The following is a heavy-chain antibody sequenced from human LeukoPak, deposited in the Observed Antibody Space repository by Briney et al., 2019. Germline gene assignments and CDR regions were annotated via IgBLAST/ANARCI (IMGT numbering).Heavy chain of an antibody. CDR3: ARGRILWFGDPTSEFDY. CDR2: IYYSGST. Sequence: SETLSLTCTVSGGSISSSSYYWGWIRQPPGKGLEWIGSIYYSGSTYYNPSLKSRVTISVDTSKNQFSLKLSSVTAADTAVYYCARGRILWFGDPTSEFDYWGQGTLVTVSS. D-gene: IGHD3-10*01. J-gene: IGHJ4*02. CDR1: GGSISSSSYY. V-gene: IGHV4-39*07.